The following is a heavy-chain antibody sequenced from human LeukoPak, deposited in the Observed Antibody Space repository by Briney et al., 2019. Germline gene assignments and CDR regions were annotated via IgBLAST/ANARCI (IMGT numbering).Heavy chain of an antibody. CDR1: GYTFTSYD. D-gene: IGHD3-22*01. J-gene: IGHJ4*02. Sequence: ASVKVSCKASGYTFTSYDINWVRQATGQGLEWMGWMNPNSGNTGYAQKFQSRVTITRNTSISTAYMELSSLRSEDTAVYYCARRGFDYYDSSGSSFDYWGQGTLVTVSS. CDR3: ARRGFDYYDSSGSSFDY. V-gene: IGHV1-8*03. CDR2: MNPNSGNT.